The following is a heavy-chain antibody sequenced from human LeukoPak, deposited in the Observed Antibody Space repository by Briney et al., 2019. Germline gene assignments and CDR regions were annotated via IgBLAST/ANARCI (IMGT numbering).Heavy chain of an antibody. CDR3: AKAPRPMIVVVNYFDY. Sequence: QPGGSLRLSCAASGFTFGSYWMHWVRQAPGKGLVWVSRINTDGGSTTYADSVKGRFTISRDNAKNTLYLQMNSLRAEDTAVYYCAKAPRPMIVVVNYFDYWGQGTLVTVSS. J-gene: IGHJ4*02. D-gene: IGHD3-22*01. V-gene: IGHV3-74*01. CDR2: INTDGGST. CDR1: GFTFGSYW.